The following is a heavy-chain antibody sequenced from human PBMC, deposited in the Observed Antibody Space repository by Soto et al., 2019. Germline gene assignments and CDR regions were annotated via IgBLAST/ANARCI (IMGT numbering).Heavy chain of an antibody. J-gene: IGHJ4*02. D-gene: IGHD1-26*01. Sequence: SETLSLTCTVSGGSISSGDYYWSWIRQPPGKGLEWIGYIYYSGSTYYNPSLKSRVTISVDTSKNQFSLKLSPVTAADTAVYYCAREAGATGNYFDYWGQGTLVTVSS. CDR3: AREAGATGNYFDY. V-gene: IGHV4-30-4*01. CDR1: GGSISSGDYY. CDR2: IYYSGST.